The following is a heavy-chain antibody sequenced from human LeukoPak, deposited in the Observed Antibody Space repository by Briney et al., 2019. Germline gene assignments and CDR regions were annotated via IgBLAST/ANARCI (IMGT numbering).Heavy chain of an antibody. D-gene: IGHD3-10*01. Sequence: GASVKVSCKASGYTFTAYYMNWGRRAPGQGLEWMGWINPNSGGTNFAQKFQGRVTLTRDTSISTAYMELSGLRSNDTAVYYCARYYRSTDGFDIWGQGTMVSVSS. V-gene: IGHV1-2*02. CDR2: INPNSGGT. CDR1: GYTFTAYY. J-gene: IGHJ3*02. CDR3: ARYYRSTDGFDI.